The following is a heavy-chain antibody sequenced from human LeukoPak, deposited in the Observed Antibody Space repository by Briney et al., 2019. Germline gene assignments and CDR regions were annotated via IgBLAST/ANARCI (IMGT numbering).Heavy chain of an antibody. CDR2: INHSGST. CDR1: GGSFSGYY. D-gene: IGHD3-16*02. J-gene: IGHJ3*02. Sequence: SETLSLTCAVYGGSFSGYYWSWIRQPPGKGLEWIGEINHSGSTNYNPPLKSRVTISVDTSKNQFSLKLSSVTAADTAVYYCARGLFGGVIAPRGAFDIWGQGTMVTVSS. V-gene: IGHV4-34*01. CDR3: ARGLFGGVIAPRGAFDI.